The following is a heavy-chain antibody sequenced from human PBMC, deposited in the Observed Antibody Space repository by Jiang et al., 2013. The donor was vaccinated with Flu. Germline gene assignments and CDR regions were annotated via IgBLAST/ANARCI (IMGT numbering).Heavy chain of an antibody. V-gene: IGHV5-51*01. Sequence: GAEVKKPGESLKISCKGSGYSFTSYWIGWVRQMPGKGLEWMGIIYPGDSDTRYSPSFQGQVTISADKSISTAYLQWSSLKASDTAMYYCARHLSPLVDSSKGWPAGYYGMDVWGQGTTVTVSS. J-gene: IGHJ6*02. D-gene: IGHD2-21*01. CDR1: GYSFTSYW. CDR3: ARHLSPLVDSSKGWPAGYYGMDV. CDR2: IYPGDSDT.